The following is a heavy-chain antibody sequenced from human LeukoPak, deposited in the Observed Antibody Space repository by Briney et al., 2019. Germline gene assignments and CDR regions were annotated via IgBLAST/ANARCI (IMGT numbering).Heavy chain of an antibody. CDR3: TTGDYGAFEF. D-gene: IGHD4-17*01. Sequence: PGGSLRLSWAASGFAFSSAWVHWVRQDPGRGLEWVGLIKSRPYGGTTYYAAPVKGRFTISRDDSKDTLYLQMNSLKTEDTAIYYCTTGDYGAFEFWGQGTLVTVSS. CDR2: IKSRPYGGTT. CDR1: GFAFSSAW. J-gene: IGHJ4*02. V-gene: IGHV3-15*01.